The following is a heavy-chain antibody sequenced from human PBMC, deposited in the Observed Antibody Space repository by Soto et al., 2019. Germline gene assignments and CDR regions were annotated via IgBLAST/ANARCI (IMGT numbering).Heavy chain of an antibody. V-gene: IGHV3-23*01. CDR1: GFTFSSYA. CDR2: ISGSGGST. Sequence: EVQLLESGGGLVQPGGSLRLSCAASGFTFSSYAMSWVRQAPGKGLEWVSAISGSGGSTYYADSVKGRFTISRDNSETTLQLQMNSLRAEDKDVYYSANAGVESTRHTDSYCYYMDVWGRGTTVTVSS. D-gene: IGHD2-15*01. J-gene: IGHJ6*03. CDR3: ANAGVESTRHTDSYCYYMDV.